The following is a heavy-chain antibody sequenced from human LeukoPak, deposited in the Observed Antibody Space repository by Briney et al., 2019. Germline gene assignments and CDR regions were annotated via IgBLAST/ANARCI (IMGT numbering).Heavy chain of an antibody. V-gene: IGHV3-74*01. CDR1: GFTFSNYW. J-gene: IGHJ4*02. D-gene: IGHD5-12*01. CDR2: INSDGSGT. CDR3: ARAPPRPAYSGYVFDY. Sequence: QSGGSLRLSCAASGFTFSNYWMHWVRQAPGKGLVWVSRINSDGSGTSYADSVKGRSTISRDNAKNTLYLQMNSLRAEDTAVYYCARAPPRPAYSGYVFDYWARGTLVTVSS.